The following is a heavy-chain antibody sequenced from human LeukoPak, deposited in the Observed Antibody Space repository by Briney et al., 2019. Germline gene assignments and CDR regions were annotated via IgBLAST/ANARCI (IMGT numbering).Heavy chain of an antibody. CDR1: GGSISSSSYY. CDR2: IYYSGST. D-gene: IGHD6-13*01. V-gene: IGHV4-39*01. Sequence: SEILSLTCTVSGGSISSSSYYWGWIRQPPGKGLEWIGSIYYSGSTYYNPSLKSRVTISVDTSKNQFSLKLSSVTPEDTAVYYCARQIATVFDPWGQGTLVTVSS. CDR3: ARQIATVFDP. J-gene: IGHJ5*02.